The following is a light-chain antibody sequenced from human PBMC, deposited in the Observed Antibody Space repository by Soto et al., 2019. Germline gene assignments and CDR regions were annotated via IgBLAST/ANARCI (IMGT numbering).Light chain of an antibody. Sequence: DIQMTQSPSTLSASVGDRVTITCRASQGISTWLAWYQQKPGKAPKLLISDFSTLESGGPSRFSGSGSGTEFTLTISSLQPEDFATYYCQQYDSYPLTFGGRTKVDIK. CDR2: DFS. CDR3: QQYDSYPLT. J-gene: IGKJ4*01. CDR1: QGISTW. V-gene: IGKV1-5*01.